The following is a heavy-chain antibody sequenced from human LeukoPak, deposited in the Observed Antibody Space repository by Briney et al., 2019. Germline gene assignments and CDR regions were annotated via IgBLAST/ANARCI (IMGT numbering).Heavy chain of an antibody. Sequence: PGASLRLSCAASGFTFSNFAMHWVRQAPGKGLEWVAIISYDGSNQYYADSVKGRFTISRDSSQNTLYLQMNSLRAEDTAVYYCARELTGYWQQYWGQGTLVTVSP. CDR3: ARELTGYWQQY. J-gene: IGHJ4*02. V-gene: IGHV3-30*04. CDR1: GFTFSNFA. D-gene: IGHD3-9*01. CDR2: ISYDGSNQ.